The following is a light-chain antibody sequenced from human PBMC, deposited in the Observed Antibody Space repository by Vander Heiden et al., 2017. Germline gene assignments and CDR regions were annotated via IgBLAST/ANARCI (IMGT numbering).Light chain of an antibody. CDR3: QQASNFPLT. J-gene: IGKJ4*01. CDR1: QGINNW. CDR2: GSS. Sequence: DIQLTQSPASVSASGGDRITITCRASQGINNWLAWYQQKPGTAPKLLIYGSSTLQSGVPSRFSGSGSGTDFTLTISSLQPEDFATYYCQQASNFPLTFGGGTKVEIK. V-gene: IGKV1-12*01.